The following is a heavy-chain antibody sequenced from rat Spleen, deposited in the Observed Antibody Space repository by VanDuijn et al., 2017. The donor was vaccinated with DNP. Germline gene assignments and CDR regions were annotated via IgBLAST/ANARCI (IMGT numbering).Heavy chain of an antibody. J-gene: IGHJ3*01. V-gene: IGHV5S10*01. Sequence: EVQLVESGGGLVQPGRSLKLSCAASGFTFSDYYMAWVRQAPKKGLEWVATIIYDGSRTYYRDSVKGRFTISRDNARSTLYLQMDSLRSEDTATYYCATSSYYGYDYGFGYWGQGTLVTVSS. CDR3: ATSSYYGYDYGFGY. D-gene: IGHD1-7*01. CDR1: GFTFSDYY. CDR2: IIYDGSRT.